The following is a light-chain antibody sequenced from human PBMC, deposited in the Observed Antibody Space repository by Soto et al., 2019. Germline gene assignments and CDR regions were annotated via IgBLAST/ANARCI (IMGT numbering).Light chain of an antibody. CDR1: QRILYRSNNKDN. J-gene: IGKJ1*01. V-gene: IGKV4-1*01. CDR2: WAS. CDR3: QRYYTIALT. Sequence: DIVMTQSPDSLAVSLGERATINCKSSQRILYRSNNKDNLAWYQQKPGQPPKLLIYWASTREPGVPARFSGRGSWKVFILTISSLQAEDVLIYYCQRYYTIALTFGQGTKVEIK.